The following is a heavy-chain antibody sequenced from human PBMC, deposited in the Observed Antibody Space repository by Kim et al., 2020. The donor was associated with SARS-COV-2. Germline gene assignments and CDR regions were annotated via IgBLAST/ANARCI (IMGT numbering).Heavy chain of an antibody. J-gene: IGHJ4*02. CDR3: ATQSGYSFNY. CDR2: IKTKTDGGTT. D-gene: IGHD5-18*01. Sequence: GGSLRLSCAASGFTFSNDWMSWVRQAPGKGLEWVGRIKTKTDGGTTEYAAPGKGRITISRDDSEKKLYLQMNSLKTEDTAVYYCATQSGYSFNYWGQGTLVTVSS. V-gene: IGHV3-15*01. CDR1: GFTFSNDW.